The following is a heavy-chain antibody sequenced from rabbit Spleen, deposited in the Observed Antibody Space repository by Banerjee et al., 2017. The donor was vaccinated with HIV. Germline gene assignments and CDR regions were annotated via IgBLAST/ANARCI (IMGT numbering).Heavy chain of an antibody. CDR2: IYAGSSGNT. CDR3: AREASSGWGVVSFYFNL. D-gene: IGHD4-1*01. V-gene: IGHV1S40*01. CDR1: GFSFSSSYD. Sequence: QSLEESGGGLVQPEGSLILTCKASGFSFSSSYDMCWVRQAPGKGLEWIGCIYAGSSGNTYYASWAKGRFTISKTSSTTVTLQMTSLTAADTATYFCAREASSGWGVVSFYFNLWGQGTLVTVS. J-gene: IGHJ4*01.